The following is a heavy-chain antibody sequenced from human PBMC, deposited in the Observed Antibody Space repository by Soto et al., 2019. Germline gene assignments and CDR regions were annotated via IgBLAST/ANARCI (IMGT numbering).Heavy chain of an antibody. V-gene: IGHV3-30-3*01. J-gene: IGHJ4*02. CDR2: ISYDGSNK. Sequence: GGSLRLSCAASGFTFSSYALRWARQAPGKGLEWVAVISYDGSNKYYADSVKGRFTISRDNSKNTLSLQMNSLRAEDTAVYYCVRDGGTVTTHFDYWGQGT. CDR3: VRDGGTVTTHFDY. CDR1: GFTFSSYA. D-gene: IGHD4-17*01.